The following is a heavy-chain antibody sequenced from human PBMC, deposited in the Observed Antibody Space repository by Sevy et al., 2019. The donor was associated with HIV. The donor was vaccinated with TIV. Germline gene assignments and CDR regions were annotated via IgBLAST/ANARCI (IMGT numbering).Heavy chain of an antibody. V-gene: IGHV1-69*10. D-gene: IGHD2-15*01. CDR3: AREQVVAGPYFYYMDV. Sequence: ASVKVSCKASGGTFINHALSWVRQAPGQGLEWMGGIIPGLGTANYAQKFQGRVTITADKSTSTGYMELSSLRSGDTAIYYCAREQVVAGPYFYYMDVWGKRTTVTVSS. CDR2: IIPGLGTA. J-gene: IGHJ6*03. CDR1: GGTFINHA.